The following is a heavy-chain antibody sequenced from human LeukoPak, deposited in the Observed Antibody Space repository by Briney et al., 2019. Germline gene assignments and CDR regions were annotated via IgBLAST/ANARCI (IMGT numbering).Heavy chain of an antibody. CDR2: IYYSGST. CDR3: ARLYSGSYLGLFDY. CDR1: GGSISSSSYY. Sequence: SETLSLTCTVSGGSISSSSYYWGWIRQPPGKGLEWIGSIYYSGSTYHNPSLKSRVTISVDTSKNQFSLKLSSVTAADTAVYYCARLYSGSYLGLFDYWGQGTLVTVSS. V-gene: IGHV4-39*01. J-gene: IGHJ4*02. D-gene: IGHD1-26*01.